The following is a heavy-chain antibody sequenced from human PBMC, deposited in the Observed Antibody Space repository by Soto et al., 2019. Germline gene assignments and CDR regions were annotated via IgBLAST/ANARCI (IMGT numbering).Heavy chain of an antibody. Sequence: GGSLRLSCAASGFTFSSYGMHWVRQAPGKGLEWVAVISYDGSNKYYADSVKGRFTISRDNSKNTLYLQMNSLRAEDTAVYYCAKDRLSGCSYGYHDYWGQGTLVTVSS. CDR2: ISYDGSNK. CDR3: AKDRLSGCSYGYHDY. J-gene: IGHJ4*02. V-gene: IGHV3-30*18. CDR1: GFTFSSYG. D-gene: IGHD5-18*01.